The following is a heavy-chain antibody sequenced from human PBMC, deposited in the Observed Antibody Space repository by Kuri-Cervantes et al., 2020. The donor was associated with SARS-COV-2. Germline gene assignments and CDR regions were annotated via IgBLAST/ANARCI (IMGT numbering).Heavy chain of an antibody. CDR2: IYYSGST. CDR1: GGSISSHY. D-gene: IGHD3-3*01. CDR3: ARDSEYYDFWSGYTYYYMDV. J-gene: IGHJ6*03. Sequence: SETLSLTCTVSGGSISSHYGSWIRQPPGKGLEWIGYIYYSGSTNYNPSLKSRVTISVDTSKNQFSLKLSSVTAADTAVYYCARDSEYYDFWSGYTYYYMDVWGKGTTVTVSS. V-gene: IGHV4-59*11.